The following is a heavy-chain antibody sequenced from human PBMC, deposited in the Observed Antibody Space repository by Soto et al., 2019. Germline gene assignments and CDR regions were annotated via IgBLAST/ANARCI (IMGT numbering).Heavy chain of an antibody. D-gene: IGHD3-10*01. CDR2: VIPVFGTI. CDR3: ARCMSRGLIQYNWLDS. CDR1: GGTFSSYA. Sequence: QVQLVQSGAEVKKPGSSVKVSCKAPGGTFSSYAITWVRQAPGQGLEWVGGVIPVFGTINYAQKFQGRATITADGSTTTAYMELSSLSSDDTAVYYCARCMSRGLIQYNWLDSWGQGTLVAVSA. V-gene: IGHV1-69*01. J-gene: IGHJ5*01.